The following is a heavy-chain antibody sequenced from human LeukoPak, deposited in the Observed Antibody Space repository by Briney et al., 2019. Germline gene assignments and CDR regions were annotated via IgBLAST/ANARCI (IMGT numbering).Heavy chain of an antibody. J-gene: IGHJ6*03. CDR1: GFSFSGYA. Sequence: GGSLRLSCAASGFSFSGYAMTWVRQAPGKGLEWVSYISSSSSTIYYADSVKGRFTISRDNAKNSLYLQMNSLRAEDTAVYYCASEGRIAVAGRGYYYYMDVWGKGTTVTVSS. CDR3: ASEGRIAVAGRGYYYYMDV. CDR2: ISSSSSTI. D-gene: IGHD6-19*01. V-gene: IGHV3-48*01.